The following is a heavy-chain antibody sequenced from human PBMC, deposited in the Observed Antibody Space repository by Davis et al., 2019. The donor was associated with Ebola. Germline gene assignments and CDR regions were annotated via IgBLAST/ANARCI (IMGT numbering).Heavy chain of an antibody. D-gene: IGHD2-21*02. CDR1: GYPFTGYY. CDR3: ATQGVVVTATFDY. J-gene: IGHJ4*02. Sequence: ASVKVSCKASGYPFTGYYLHWVRQAPGQGLEWMGIINPSGGSTSYAQKFQGRVTMTRDTSTSTVYMELSSLRSEDTAVYYCATQGVVVTATFDYWGQGTLVTVSS. CDR2: INPSGGST. V-gene: IGHV1-46*01.